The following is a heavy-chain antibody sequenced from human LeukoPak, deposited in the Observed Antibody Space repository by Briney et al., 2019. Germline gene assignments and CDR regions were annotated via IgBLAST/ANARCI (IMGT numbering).Heavy chain of an antibody. V-gene: IGHV1-2*02. CDR1: GYTFTGYY. J-gene: IGHJ3*02. CDR3: ARDRGSSTSCCTRACDAFDI. Sequence: ASVKVSCKASGYTFTGYYMHWVRQAPGQGLEWMGWINPNSGGTNYAQKFQGRVTMTRDTSISTAYMELSRLRSDDTAVYYCARDRGSSTSCCTRACDAFDIWGQGTMVTVSS. CDR2: INPNSGGT. D-gene: IGHD2-2*02.